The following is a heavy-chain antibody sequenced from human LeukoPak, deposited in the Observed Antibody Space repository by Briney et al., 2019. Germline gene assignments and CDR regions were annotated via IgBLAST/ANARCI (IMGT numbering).Heavy chain of an antibody. Sequence: SVKVSCKASGGTFSSYAISWVRQAPGQGLEWMGGIIPIFGTANYAQKFQGRVTITADESTSTAYMELSSLRSEDTAVYYCARDSGYYDFWSGYPHYGMDVWGQGTTVTVSS. CDR3: ARDSGYYDFWSGYPHYGMDV. V-gene: IGHV1-69*13. D-gene: IGHD3-3*01. CDR2: IIPIFGTA. CDR1: GGTFSSYA. J-gene: IGHJ6*02.